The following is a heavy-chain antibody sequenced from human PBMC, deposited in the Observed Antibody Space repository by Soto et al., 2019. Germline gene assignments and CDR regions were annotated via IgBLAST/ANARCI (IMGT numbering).Heavy chain of an antibody. CDR1: GYSFTTYW. CDR3: ARPQVLGSRYTGADV. J-gene: IGHJ6*02. V-gene: IGHV5-51*01. Sequence: PGESLKISCKGSGYSFTTYWIDWVRQMPGKGLEWMGIIYPGDSDTRYSPSFQGQVTISVDKSTSTAYLQWSSLKASDTAIYYCARPQVLGSRYTGADVWGQGTTVTVS. CDR2: IYPGDSDT. D-gene: IGHD3-10*01.